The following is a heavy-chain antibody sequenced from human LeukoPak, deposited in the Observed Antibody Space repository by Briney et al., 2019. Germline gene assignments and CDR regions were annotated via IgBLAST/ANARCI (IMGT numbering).Heavy chain of an antibody. Sequence: SETLSLACTVSGGSISSYYWSWIRQPPGKGLEWIGYIYYSGSTNYSPSLKSRVTISVDTSKNQFSLKLSSVTAADTAVYYCARITYYYDSSGYYFGYYFDYWGQGTLVTVSS. D-gene: IGHD3-22*01. J-gene: IGHJ4*02. CDR3: ARITYYYDSSGYYFGYYFDY. V-gene: IGHV4-59*01. CDR2: IYYSGST. CDR1: GGSISSYY.